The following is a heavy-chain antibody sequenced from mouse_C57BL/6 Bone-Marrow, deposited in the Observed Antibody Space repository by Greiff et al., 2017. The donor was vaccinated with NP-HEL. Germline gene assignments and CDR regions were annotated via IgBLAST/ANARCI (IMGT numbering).Heavy chain of an antibody. CDR3: ARTGDYGSSYGWYFDV. V-gene: IGHV1-26*01. J-gene: IGHJ1*03. D-gene: IGHD1-1*01. Sequence: VKQSHGKSLEWIGDINPNNGGTSYNQKFKGKATLTVDKSSSTASMELRSLTSEDSAVYYCARTGDYGSSYGWYFDVWGTGTTVTVSS. CDR2: INPNNGGT.